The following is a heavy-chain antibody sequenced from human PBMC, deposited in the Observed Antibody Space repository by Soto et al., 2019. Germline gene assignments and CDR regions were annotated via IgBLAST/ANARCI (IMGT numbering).Heavy chain of an antibody. CDR3: ARYRREAVAGYTLDN. D-gene: IGHD6-13*01. CDR1: GGSISSNY. Sequence: PSEILSLTCTFSGGSISSNYWTWIRQPPGKGLEWIGYVYNSGSTNYNPSLKSRVTISEDTSKSQFSLKVNSMTAADTAVYYCARYRREAVAGYTLDNWGQGILVTVSS. CDR2: VYNSGST. V-gene: IGHV4-59*01. J-gene: IGHJ4*02.